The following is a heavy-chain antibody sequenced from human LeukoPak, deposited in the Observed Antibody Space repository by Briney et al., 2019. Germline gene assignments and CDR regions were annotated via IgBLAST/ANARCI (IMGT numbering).Heavy chain of an antibody. Sequence: GGSLRLSCAASGFTFSSYGMHWVRQAPGKGLEWVAFIRYDGSNKYYADSVKGRFTISRDNSKNTLYLQMNSLRAEDTAVYYCAKAGYSGSYCAFDYWGQGTLVTVSS. J-gene: IGHJ4*02. CDR3: AKAGYSGSYCAFDY. CDR2: IRYDGSNK. V-gene: IGHV3-30*02. D-gene: IGHD1-26*01. CDR1: GFTFSSYG.